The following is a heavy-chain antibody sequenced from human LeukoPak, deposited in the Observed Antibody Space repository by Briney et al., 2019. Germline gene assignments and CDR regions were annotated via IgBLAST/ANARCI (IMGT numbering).Heavy chain of an antibody. CDR2: IYYSGST. D-gene: IGHD6-13*01. J-gene: IGHJ4*02. V-gene: IGHV4-59*12. Sequence: SETLSLTCTVSGGSISSYYWSWIRQPPGKGLEWIGYIYYSGSTYYNPSLKSRVTISVDTSKNQFSLKLSSVTAADTAVYYCARDRDGIAGVGDWGQGTLVTVSS. CDR3: ARDRDGIAGVGD. CDR1: GGSISSYY.